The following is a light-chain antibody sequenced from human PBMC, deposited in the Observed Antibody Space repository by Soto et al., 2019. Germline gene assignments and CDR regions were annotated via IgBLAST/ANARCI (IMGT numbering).Light chain of an antibody. J-gene: IGLJ2*01. CDR3: SSYRTGSTLV. Sequence: QSVLTQPASVSGSPGQSITISCTGTSSDIGGYNYVSWYQQHPGKAPKLMIYDVSNRPSGISNRFSGSKSGNTASLTNSGLQDDDEADYFCSSYRTGSTLVFGGGTQLTVL. V-gene: IGLV2-14*03. CDR2: DVS. CDR1: SSDIGGYNY.